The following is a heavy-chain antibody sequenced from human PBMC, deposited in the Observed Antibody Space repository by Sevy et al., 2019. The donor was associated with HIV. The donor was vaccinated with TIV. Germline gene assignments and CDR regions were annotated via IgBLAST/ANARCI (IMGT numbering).Heavy chain of an antibody. V-gene: IGHV3-48*02. Sequence: GGSLRLSCAVSGFIFSGYSMNWVRQAPGKGLEWVSYMSSSSDIIYYADSVKGRFTISRDNARNSLYLQMNSLRDEDTAVYYCARTIAAAETFDYWGQGALVTVSS. J-gene: IGHJ4*02. CDR1: GFIFSGYS. D-gene: IGHD6-25*01. CDR2: MSSSSDII. CDR3: ARTIAAAETFDY.